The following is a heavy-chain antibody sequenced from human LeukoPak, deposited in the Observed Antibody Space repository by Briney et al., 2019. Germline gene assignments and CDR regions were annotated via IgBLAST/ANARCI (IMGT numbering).Heavy chain of an antibody. CDR2: ISSSSSYI. CDR1: GFTFSSYS. D-gene: IGHD2-21*02. V-gene: IGHV3-21*01. Sequence: GGSLRLSCAASGFTFSSYSMNWVRPAPGKGLEWVSSISSSSSYIYYADSVKGRFTISRDNAKNSLYLQMNSLRAEDTAVYYCARDQAYCGGDCYPDYWGQGTLVTVSS. CDR3: ARDQAYCGGDCYPDY. J-gene: IGHJ4*02.